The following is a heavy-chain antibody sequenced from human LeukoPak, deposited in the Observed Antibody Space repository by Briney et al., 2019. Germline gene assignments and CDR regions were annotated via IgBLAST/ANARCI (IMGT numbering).Heavy chain of an antibody. CDR3: AALRGYGSGSYGLDP. CDR1: GYTFTYRY. Sequence: GASVKVSCKASGYTFTYRYLHWVRQAPGQALEWMGWITPFNGNTNYAQKFQDRVTITRDRSMSTAYMELSSLRSEDTAMYYCAALRGYGSGSYGLDPWGQGTLVTASS. CDR2: ITPFNGNT. J-gene: IGHJ5*02. D-gene: IGHD3-10*01. V-gene: IGHV1-45*02.